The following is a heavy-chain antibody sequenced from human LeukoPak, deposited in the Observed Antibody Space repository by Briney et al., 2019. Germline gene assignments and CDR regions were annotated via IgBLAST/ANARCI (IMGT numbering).Heavy chain of an antibody. V-gene: IGHV4-61*01. CDR3: AREPRSSGYCSGGSCSDWFDP. CDR2: IYYSGST. D-gene: IGHD2-15*01. J-gene: IGHJ5*02. Sequence: SETLSLTCTVPGGSVSRGSYYWSWIRQPPGKGLEWIGYIYYSGSTNYNPSLKSRVTISVDTSKNQFSLKLSSLTAADTAVYSCAREPRSSGYCSGGSCSDWFDPWGQGTLVTVSS. CDR1: GGSVSRGSYY.